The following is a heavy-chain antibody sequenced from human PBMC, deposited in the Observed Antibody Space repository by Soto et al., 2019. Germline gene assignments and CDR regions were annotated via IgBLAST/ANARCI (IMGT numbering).Heavy chain of an antibody. V-gene: IGHV3-23*01. D-gene: IGHD2-15*01. J-gene: IGHJ6*02. CDR2: ISGSGGRT. CDR1: GFPFSSYA. CDR3: ARDRGYDAHDYYYNAMDV. Sequence: EMQLLESGGGLVQPGGSLRLSCVASGFPFSSYAMSWVRQTPGKGLEWVSGISGSGGRTYYADSVKGRFTISRDNSNNTLSLQMHILRVEDTAVYFCARDRGYDAHDYYYNAMDVWGQGTTVTVSS.